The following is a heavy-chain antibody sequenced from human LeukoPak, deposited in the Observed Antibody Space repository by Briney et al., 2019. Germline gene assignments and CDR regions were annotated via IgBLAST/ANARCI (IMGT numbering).Heavy chain of an antibody. J-gene: IGHJ6*02. CDR1: GYSFTSYW. Sequence: GESLKISCKGSGYSFTSYWIGWVRQMPGKSLEWVGIIYPGDSDTRYSPSFQGQVTISADKSISTAYLQWSSLKASDTAMYYCARRAAVAGYYYYGMDVWGQGTTVTVSS. V-gene: IGHV5-51*01. D-gene: IGHD6-19*01. CDR3: ARRAAVAGYYYYGMDV. CDR2: IYPGDSDT.